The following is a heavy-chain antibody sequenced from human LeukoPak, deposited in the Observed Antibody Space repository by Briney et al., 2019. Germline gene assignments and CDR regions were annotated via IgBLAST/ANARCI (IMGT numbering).Heavy chain of an antibody. CDR1: GFTFSSYR. D-gene: IGHD6-19*01. Sequence: GGSLRLSCAASGFTFSSYRMHWVRQAPGKGLEWVAVISYDGSNKYYADSVKGRFTISRDNSKNTLYLQMNSLRAEDTAVYYCAKDRGGWSDAFDIWGQGTMVTVSS. J-gene: IGHJ3*02. CDR2: ISYDGSNK. V-gene: IGHV3-30*18. CDR3: AKDRGGWSDAFDI.